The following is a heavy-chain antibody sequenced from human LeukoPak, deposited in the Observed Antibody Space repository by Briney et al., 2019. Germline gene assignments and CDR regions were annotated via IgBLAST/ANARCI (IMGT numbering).Heavy chain of an antibody. CDR1: GFTFSSYA. J-gene: IGHJ4*02. Sequence: QPGGSLRLSCAASGFTFSSYAMSWVRQAPGKGPEWVPAISASGVSTYYADSVKGRFTISRDNSKNTLYLQMNSLRAEDTAVYYCAKGSGLYYDSSGYPDYWGQGTLVTVSS. V-gene: IGHV3-23*01. CDR3: AKGSGLYYDSSGYPDY. CDR2: ISASGVST. D-gene: IGHD3-22*01.